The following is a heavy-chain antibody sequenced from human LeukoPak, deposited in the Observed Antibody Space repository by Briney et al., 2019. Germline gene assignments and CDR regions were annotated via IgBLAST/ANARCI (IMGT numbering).Heavy chain of an antibody. CDR2: INPNSGGT. J-gene: IGHJ3*02. D-gene: IGHD4-17*01. CDR3: ARENGDYVDAFDI. Sequence: ASVKVSCKACGYTFTGYYMHWVRQAPGQGLEWMGWINPNSGGTNYAQKFQGRVTMTRDTSISTAYMELSRLRSDDTAVYYCARENGDYVDAFDIWGQGTMVTVSS. V-gene: IGHV1-2*02. CDR1: GYTFTGYY.